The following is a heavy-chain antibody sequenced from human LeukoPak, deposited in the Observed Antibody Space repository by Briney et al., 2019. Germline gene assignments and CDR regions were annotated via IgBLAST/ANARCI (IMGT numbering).Heavy chain of an antibody. Sequence: RSLRVSCAASVFTLSNYSMHWVRQAPGKGLEWVTVISTDGKDKKYAESVKGRFAISRDNSKNTLDLQMNSLRAEDTAVYYCAKDQKWGPADYYFDSWGQGTLVSVSS. CDR1: VFTLSNYS. D-gene: IGHD2-2*01. V-gene: IGHV3-30*18. J-gene: IGHJ4*02. CDR2: ISTDGKDK. CDR3: AKDQKWGPADYYFDS.